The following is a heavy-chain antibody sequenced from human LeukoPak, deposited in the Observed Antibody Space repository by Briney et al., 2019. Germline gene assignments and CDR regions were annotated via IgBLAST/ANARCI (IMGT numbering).Heavy chain of an antibody. J-gene: IGHJ4*02. CDR2: ISGGGVST. CDR1: RFTFSNHA. CDR3: ALYLRVRGDY. Sequence: PGGSLRLSCAASRFTFSNHAMMWVRQAPGRGLEWVSAISGGGVSTYYTDSVKGRSTISRDNSKNTLYLQMNSLRAEDTAVYYCALYLRVRGDYWGQGTLVSVSS. V-gene: IGHV3-23*01. D-gene: IGHD3-10*01.